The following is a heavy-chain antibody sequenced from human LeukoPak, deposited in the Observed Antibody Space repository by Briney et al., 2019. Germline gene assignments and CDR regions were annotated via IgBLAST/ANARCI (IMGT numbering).Heavy chain of an antibody. CDR1: GYSISNGYY. V-gene: IGHV4-38-2*02. Sequence: SETLSLTCTVSGYSISNGYYWGWVRQPPGKGLEWIGSIYHSGSTYYNPSLKSRVTISVDTSKNQFSLKLNSVTAADTAVYYCARPLGYCNTDSCYGALWYWGQGTLVTVSS. J-gene: IGHJ4*02. CDR2: IYHSGST. D-gene: IGHD2-2*01. CDR3: ARPLGYCNTDSCYGALWY.